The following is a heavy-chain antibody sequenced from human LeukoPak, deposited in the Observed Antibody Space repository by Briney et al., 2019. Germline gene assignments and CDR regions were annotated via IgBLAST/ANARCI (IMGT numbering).Heavy chain of an antibody. D-gene: IGHD3-10*01. Sequence: GESLSLSCVVSGFTFSEHYMGWVRQAARKGLAWISYITGSGNAINDTDSVKGRFTISRDNADGSLYLQMNNLRVDDTAVYYCATLNDFFASGSYYKGGYFDHWGQGTLVTVSS. V-gene: IGHV3-11*01. J-gene: IGHJ4*02. CDR2: ITGSGNAI. CDR1: GFTFSEHY. CDR3: ATLNDFFASGSYYKGGYFDH.